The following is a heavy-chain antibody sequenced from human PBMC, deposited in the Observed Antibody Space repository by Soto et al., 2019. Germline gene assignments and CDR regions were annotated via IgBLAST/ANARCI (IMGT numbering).Heavy chain of an antibody. CDR2: ISAYNGNT. J-gene: IGHJ6*02. Sequence: ASVKVSCKASGYTFTSYGISWVRQAPGQGLEWMGWISAYNGNTNYAQKLQGRVTMTTDTSTSTAYMELRSLRSDDTAVYYCARETSVGATYYYYYGMDVWGQGATVTVSS. CDR1: GYTFTSYG. V-gene: IGHV1-18*04. D-gene: IGHD1-26*01. CDR3: ARETSVGATYYYYYGMDV.